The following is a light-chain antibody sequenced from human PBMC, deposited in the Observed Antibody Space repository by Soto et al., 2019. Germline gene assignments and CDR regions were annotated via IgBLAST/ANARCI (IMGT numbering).Light chain of an antibody. V-gene: IGLV2-23*02. J-gene: IGLJ1*01. Sequence: QSLRTQPASVSVSPGQSITISCTGTSSDFGNYNLVSWYQQHPGKVPKLILFEVNKRPSGVSGRFSGSKSGNTASLTISGLQAEDEADYYCCSFTSSNTHVFGTGTKVTVL. CDR1: SSDFGNYNL. CDR3: CSFTSSNTHV. CDR2: EVN.